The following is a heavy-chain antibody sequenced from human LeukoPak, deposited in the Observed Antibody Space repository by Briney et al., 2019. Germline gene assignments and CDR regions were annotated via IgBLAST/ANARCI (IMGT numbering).Heavy chain of an antibody. Sequence: SETLSLTCTVSGGSISSYYWSWIRQPPGKGLEWIGYIYYSGSTNYNPSLESRVTISVDTSKNQFSLKLSSVTAADTAVYYCARGLRFLEWGTYYYYYYMDVWGKGTTVTVSS. D-gene: IGHD3-3*01. J-gene: IGHJ6*03. V-gene: IGHV4-59*01. CDR1: GGSISSYY. CDR2: IYYSGST. CDR3: ARGLRFLEWGTYYYYYYMDV.